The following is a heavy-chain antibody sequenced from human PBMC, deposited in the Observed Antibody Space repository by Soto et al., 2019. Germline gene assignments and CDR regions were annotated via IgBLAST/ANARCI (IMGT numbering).Heavy chain of an antibody. CDR2: IVVSSGNT. CDR1: GFIFTSSA. V-gene: IGHV1-58*01. CDR3: ARSDRGYSYGYPLEFDY. D-gene: IGHD5-18*01. J-gene: IGHJ4*02. Sequence: ASVKVSCKTSGFIFTSSAVQWVRQARGQRLEWMGRIVVSSGNTDFAQKFHKRVTLTRDMSTSTAYMELSSLRSEDTAVYYCARSDRGYSYGYPLEFDYWGQGTLVTVSS.